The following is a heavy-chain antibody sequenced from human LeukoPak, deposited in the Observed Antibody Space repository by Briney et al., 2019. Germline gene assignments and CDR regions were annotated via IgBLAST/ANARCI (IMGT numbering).Heavy chain of an antibody. D-gene: IGHD2-15*01. CDR3: ATGPRILSLEGSSYYGMDV. J-gene: IGHJ6*04. CDR2: FDPEDGET. CDR1: GYTLTELS. V-gene: IGHV1-24*01. Sequence: ASVKVSCKVSGYTLTELSMHWVGQAPGRGLEWMGGFDPEDGETIYAQKFQGRVTMTEDTSTDTAYMELSSLRSEDTAVYYCATGPRILSLEGSSYYGMDVWGKGTTVTVSS.